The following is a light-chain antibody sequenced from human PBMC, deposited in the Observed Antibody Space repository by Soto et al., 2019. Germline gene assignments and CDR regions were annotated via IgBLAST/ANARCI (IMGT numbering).Light chain of an antibody. CDR1: SSDDGGHDY. Sequence: QSALTQPPSAYGSPGQSVTISCTGTSSDDGGHDYVSRYQQHPGKAPKLILYEVTERPSGVPDRFSGSRSGNTASLTVSGLQGEGEAVYCGSSVAGDNRNNLVVFGGGSKRTVL. CDR2: EVT. J-gene: IGLJ2*01. CDR3: SSVAGDNRNNLVV. V-gene: IGLV2-8*01.